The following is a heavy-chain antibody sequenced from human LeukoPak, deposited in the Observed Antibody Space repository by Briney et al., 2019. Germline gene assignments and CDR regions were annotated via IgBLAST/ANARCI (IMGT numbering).Heavy chain of an antibody. V-gene: IGHV3-30*18. CDR1: GFTLSGYG. Sequence: PGGSLRLSCAASGFTLSGYGMHWARQAPGKGLEWVAVISYDGSYKYYADSVQGRFTISRDNSKNTLYLQMNSLRPDDTAVYYCAKWDFDYWGQGTLVSVSS. CDR3: AKWDFDY. CDR2: ISYDGSYK. J-gene: IGHJ4*02.